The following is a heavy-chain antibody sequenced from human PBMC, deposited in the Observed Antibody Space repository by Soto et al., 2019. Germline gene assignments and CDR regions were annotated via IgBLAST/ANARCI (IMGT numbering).Heavy chain of an antibody. CDR3: ARDFMGGSWYRAFPI. CDR2: IYYTGTT. D-gene: IGHD6-13*01. CDR1: GDSISSYY. V-gene: IGHV4-59*01. Sequence: SETKSLTCSVTGDSISSYYWSWIRQPPGKGLEWIGYIYYTGTTNYNASLKSRVTISVDTYKNQFSLKLSSVTAADTAVYYCARDFMGGSWYRAFPIWGQGTVVTVSS. J-gene: IGHJ3*02.